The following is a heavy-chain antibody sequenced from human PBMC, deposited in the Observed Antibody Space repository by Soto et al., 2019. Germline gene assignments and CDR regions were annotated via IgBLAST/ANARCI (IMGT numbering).Heavy chain of an antibody. CDR2: IFYSGTT. CDR1: GASISSGDFC. D-gene: IGHD3-16*01. J-gene: IGHJ5*02. Sequence: SETLSLTCTVSGASISSGDFCWSWIRQPPGKGLEWIGYIFYSGTTSYNPSLKSRLTISVDTSKNQFSLKLRSVTAADTAVYYCARDLFIGGWFDPWGQGTLVTVSS. V-gene: IGHV4-30-4*01. CDR3: ARDLFIGGWFDP.